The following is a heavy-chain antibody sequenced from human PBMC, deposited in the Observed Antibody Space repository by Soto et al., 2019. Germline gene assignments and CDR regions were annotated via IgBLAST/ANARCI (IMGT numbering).Heavy chain of an antibody. Sequence: SETLSLTCAVYGGSVNGYYWNWIRQPPGKGLEWIGEINHTAGTHYNPSLKSRVTMSVDTSKNQFSLRLSSVTAADTAIYYCATRITVFGLLIPPFDTWGQGTQVNVS. CDR1: GGSVNGYY. CDR2: INHTAGT. CDR3: ATRITVFGLLIPPFDT. D-gene: IGHD3-3*01. V-gene: IGHV4-34*01. J-gene: IGHJ5*02.